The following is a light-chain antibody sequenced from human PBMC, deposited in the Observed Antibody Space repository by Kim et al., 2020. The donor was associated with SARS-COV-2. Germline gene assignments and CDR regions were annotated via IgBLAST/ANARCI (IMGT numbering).Light chain of an antibody. CDR1: SSNIGSNN. V-gene: IGLV1-44*01. CDR3: AVWDDSLKQGV. Sequence: ELTQPPSASGTPGQRVTISCSGSSSNIGSNNVVWYQQLPGAAPNLLIYSNNQRPSGIPDRFSGSRSGTSASLAISGLQSGDEAGYYCAVWDDSLKQGVFGGGTQLTVL. CDR2: SNN. J-gene: IGLJ3*02.